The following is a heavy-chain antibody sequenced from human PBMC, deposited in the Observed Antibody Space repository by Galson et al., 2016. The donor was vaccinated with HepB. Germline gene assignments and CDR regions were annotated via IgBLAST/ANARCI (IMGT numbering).Heavy chain of an antibody. CDR3: TTSLVYYFDY. CDR1: GFTFSGSA. Sequence: SLRLSCAASGFTFSGSAIHWVRQASGKGLEWVGRIRSKASNYATAYAASVKGRFTISRDASKNTAYLRMNSLKTEDTAVYYCTTSLVYYFDYWGQGTLVTVSS. CDR2: IRSKASNYAT. V-gene: IGHV3-73*01. J-gene: IGHJ4*02. D-gene: IGHD2-21*01.